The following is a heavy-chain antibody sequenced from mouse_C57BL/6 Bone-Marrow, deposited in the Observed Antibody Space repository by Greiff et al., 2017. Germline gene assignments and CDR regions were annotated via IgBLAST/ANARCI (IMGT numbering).Heavy chain of an antibody. J-gene: IGHJ3*01. Sequence: VQRVESGPGLVQPSQSLSITCTVSGFSLTSYGVHWVRQSPGKGLEWLGVIWRGGSTDYNAAFMSRLSITKDNSKSQVFVKMNSLQADDTAIYYCAKGPYYYGSSLAYWGQGTLVTVSA. CDR1: GFSLTSYG. CDR3: AKGPYYYGSSLAY. D-gene: IGHD1-1*01. CDR2: IWRGGST. V-gene: IGHV2-5*01.